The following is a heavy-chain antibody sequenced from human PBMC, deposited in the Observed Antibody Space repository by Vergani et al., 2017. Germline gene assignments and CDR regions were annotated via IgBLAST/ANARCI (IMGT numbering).Heavy chain of an antibody. CDR2: ISGSGGST. J-gene: IGHJ6*03. CDR1: GFTFSSYG. V-gene: IGHV3-23*04. Sequence: VQLVESGGGVVQPGRSLRLSCAASGFTFSSYGMHWVRQAPGKGLEWVSAISGSGGSTYYADSVKGRFTISRDNSKNTLYLQMNSLRAEDTAIYFCAKDLGYYMDVWGKGTTVTVSS. D-gene: IGHD7-27*01. CDR3: AKDLGYYMDV.